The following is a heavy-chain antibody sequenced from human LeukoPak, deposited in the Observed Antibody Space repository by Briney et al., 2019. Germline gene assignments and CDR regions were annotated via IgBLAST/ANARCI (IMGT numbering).Heavy chain of an antibody. J-gene: IGHJ6*03. CDR3: XXGVDNYYYYYMDV. CDR1: GFTISSYS. D-gene: IGHD3-3*01. V-gene: IGHV3-21*01. Sequence: GGSLRLSCAASGFTISSYSMNWVRQAPGKGLEWVSSISSSSSYIYYADSVKGRFTISRDNAKKSLYLQMNSLRAEDTAVYYXXXGVDNYYYYYMDVWGKGTTVTISS. CDR2: ISSSSSYI.